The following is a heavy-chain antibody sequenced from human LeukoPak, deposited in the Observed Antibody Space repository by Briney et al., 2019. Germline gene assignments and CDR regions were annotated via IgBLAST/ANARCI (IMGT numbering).Heavy chain of an antibody. Sequence: GGSLRLSCAASGFTFSSYSMNWLRQSPGKGLEWVTDISGSGGLIYYAHSVKGRFTVSKDNAKNSLYLQMNSLRAEDTAVYYCARRGTAMVWVYWGQGTLVSVSS. J-gene: IGHJ4*02. CDR3: ARRGTAMVWVY. CDR2: ISGSGGLI. V-gene: IGHV3-21*01. CDR1: GFTFSSYS. D-gene: IGHD5-18*01.